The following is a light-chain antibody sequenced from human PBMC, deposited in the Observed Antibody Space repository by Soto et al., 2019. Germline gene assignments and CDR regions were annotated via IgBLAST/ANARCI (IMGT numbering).Light chain of an antibody. CDR1: SSEVGGYNY. J-gene: IGLJ1*01. CDR2: DVS. Sequence: QSVLTQPASVSGSPGQSITVSCTGTSSEVGGYNYVSWYQQHPGKAPKLMIYDVSNRPSGVSNRFSGSKSGNTASLTISGLQAEDEADYYCSSYTSNSTRYVFGTGTKVTVL. CDR3: SSYTSNSTRYV. V-gene: IGLV2-14*01.